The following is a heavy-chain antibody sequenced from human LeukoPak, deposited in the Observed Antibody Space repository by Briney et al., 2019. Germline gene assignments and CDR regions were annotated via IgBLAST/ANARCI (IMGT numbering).Heavy chain of an antibody. Sequence: PSETLSLTCTVSGYSISSGYYWGWIRQPPGKGLEWIGSIYHSGSTYYNPSLKSRVTISVDTSKNQFSLKLSSVTAADTAVYYCARWDGSYWGQGTLVTVSS. CDR3: ARWDGSY. CDR2: IYHSGST. CDR1: GYSISSGYY. V-gene: IGHV4-38-2*02. J-gene: IGHJ4*02. D-gene: IGHD1-26*01.